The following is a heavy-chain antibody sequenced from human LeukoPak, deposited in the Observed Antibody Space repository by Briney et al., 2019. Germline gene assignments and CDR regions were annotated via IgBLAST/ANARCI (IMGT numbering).Heavy chain of an antibody. CDR1: GFTFSTYD. CDR2: ISGDGSTT. D-gene: IGHD6-19*01. CDR3: AKEFSGWVDY. Sequence: GGSLRLSCTASGFTFSTYDMSWVRQAPGKGLEWVSAISGDGSTTHYADSVKGRFTISRDNSKNTLYLQMNSLRAEDTAVYYCAKEFSGWVDYWGQGTLVTVSS. V-gene: IGHV3-23*01. J-gene: IGHJ4*02.